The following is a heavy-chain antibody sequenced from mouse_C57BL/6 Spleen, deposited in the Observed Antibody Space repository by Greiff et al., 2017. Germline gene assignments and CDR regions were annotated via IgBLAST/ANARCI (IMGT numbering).Heavy chain of an antibody. CDR2: IDPSDSYT. J-gene: IGHJ3*01. CDR3: ARSPYRTAWFAY. CDR1: GYTFTSYW. Sequence: QVQLKESGAELVMPGASVKLSCKASGYTFTSYWMHWVKQRPGQGLEWIGEIDPSDSYTNYNQKFKGKSTLTVDKSSSTAYMQLSSLTSEDSAVYYCARSPYRTAWFAYWGQGTLVTVSA. V-gene: IGHV1-69*01. D-gene: IGHD2-14*01.